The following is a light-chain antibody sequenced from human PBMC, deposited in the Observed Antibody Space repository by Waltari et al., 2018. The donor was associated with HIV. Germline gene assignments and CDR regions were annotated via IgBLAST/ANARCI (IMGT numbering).Light chain of an antibody. CDR1: QDISNY. CDR2: DAS. CDR3: QQYDNLPFT. V-gene: IGKV1-33*01. Sequence: DIQMTQSPSSLSASVGDRVTITCQASQDISNYLNWYQQKPGIAPKLLIYDASNLETGVPSRFSGSGSGTDFTFTISSLQPEDIATYYCQQYDNLPFTFGPGTKVDIK. J-gene: IGKJ3*01.